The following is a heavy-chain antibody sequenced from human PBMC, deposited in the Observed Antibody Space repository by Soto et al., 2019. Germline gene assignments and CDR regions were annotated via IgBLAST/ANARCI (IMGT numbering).Heavy chain of an antibody. CDR3: ARDPQINSDTSGYVGS. V-gene: IGHV3-33*01. J-gene: IGHJ5*02. CDR2: IWDDGSDK. Sequence: GGSLRLSCGASGFTFRSYGMHLVLQAPGKGLEWVAVIWDDGSDKKYADSVKCRFTVSRDNSKNTLFLQMSSLRAEDTAVYYCARDPQINSDTSGYVGSWGPGTLVTVPS. CDR1: GFTFRSYG. D-gene: IGHD3-22*01.